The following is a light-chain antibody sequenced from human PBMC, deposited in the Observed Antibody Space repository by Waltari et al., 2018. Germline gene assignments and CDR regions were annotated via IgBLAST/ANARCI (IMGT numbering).Light chain of an antibody. CDR3: CSYAGSYTAL. CDR1: SSDVGGYNY. V-gene: IGLV2-11*01. CDR2: DVS. J-gene: IGLJ2*01. Sequence: QSALTQPRSVSGSPGQSVTISCTGTSSDVGGYNYVSWYQQHPGKAPTLMIYDVSKRPSEVPDRLSGSKSGNTASLTISGLQAEDEADYYCCSYAGSYTALFGGGTKLTVL.